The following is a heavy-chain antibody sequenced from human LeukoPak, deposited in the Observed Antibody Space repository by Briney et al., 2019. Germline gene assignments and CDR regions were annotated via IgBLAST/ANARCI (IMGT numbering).Heavy chain of an antibody. J-gene: IGHJ4*02. Sequence: SETLSLTCTVSGGSMNSYYWSWIRQPPGKGLEWIGYIYYSGSTFYNPSLKSRVTISLDTSKNQFSLKLSSVPAADTAVYYCAGPWGSFDYWGQGTLVTVSS. D-gene: IGHD7-27*01. CDR1: GGSMNSYY. CDR2: IYYSGST. V-gene: IGHV4-59*08. CDR3: AGPWGSFDY.